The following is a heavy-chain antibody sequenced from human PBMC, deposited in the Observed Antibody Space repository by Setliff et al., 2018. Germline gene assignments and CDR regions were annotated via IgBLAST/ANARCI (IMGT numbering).Heavy chain of an antibody. CDR3: ARGITSGGYWGQSFFYLDV. Sequence: PSETLSLTCAAYGGTFSDYHWTWIRQSPEKGLEWIGEINHRGSTNYNPSLKSRVTISLDTSKNQFSLNLTSVTAADTAVYYCARGITSGGYWGQSFFYLDVWGRGTTVTVSS. J-gene: IGHJ6*03. CDR1: GGTFSDYH. CDR2: INHRGST. V-gene: IGHV4-34*01. D-gene: IGHD3-22*01.